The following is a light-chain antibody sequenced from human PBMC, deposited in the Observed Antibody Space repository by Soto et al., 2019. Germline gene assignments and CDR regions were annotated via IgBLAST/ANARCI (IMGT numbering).Light chain of an antibody. CDR1: QHINNY. CDR2: GAS. CDR3: HQYGTSPTT. J-gene: IGKJ5*01. Sequence: DIVLTHSPGTLSLSPGERATLSCRASQHINNYLAWYQQKPGQPPRLLIYGASTRAPGIPARFSASGSGTDFSLTISRLEPEDFVVYICHQYGTSPTTFGQGTRLEMK. V-gene: IGKV3-20*01.